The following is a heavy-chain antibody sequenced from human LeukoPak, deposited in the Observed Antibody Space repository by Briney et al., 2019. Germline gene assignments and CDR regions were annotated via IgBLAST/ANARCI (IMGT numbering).Heavy chain of an antibody. CDR3: TGIAAAGTPSLDY. CDR1: GFTFSSYG. CDR2: ISYDGSNK. V-gene: IGHV3-30*03. D-gene: IGHD6-13*01. J-gene: IGHJ4*02. Sequence: GGSLRLSCAASGFTFSSYGMHWVRQAPGKGLEWVAVISYDGSNKYYADSVKGRFTISRDNSKNTLYLQMNSLRAEDTAVYYCTGIAAAGTPSLDYWGQGTLVTVSS.